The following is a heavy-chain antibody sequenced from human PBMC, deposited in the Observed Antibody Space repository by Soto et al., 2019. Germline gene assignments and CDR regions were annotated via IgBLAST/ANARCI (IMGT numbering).Heavy chain of an antibody. CDR2: IHYSGST. V-gene: IGHV4-39*01. Sequence: SETLSLTCSVSGGSISSSSYFWGRIRQPPGKGLECIGNIHYSGSTYYNPSLKSRVTISVDTSKTQFSLKLTSVSAADSAVYYCARGIGYYFDYWGQGTLVTVSS. D-gene: IGHD5-12*01. CDR1: GGSISSSSYF. J-gene: IGHJ4*02. CDR3: ARGIGYYFDY.